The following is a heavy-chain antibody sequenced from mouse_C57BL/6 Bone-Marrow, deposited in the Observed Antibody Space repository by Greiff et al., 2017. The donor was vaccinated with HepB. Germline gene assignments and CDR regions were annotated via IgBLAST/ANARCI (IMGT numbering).Heavy chain of an antibody. D-gene: IGHD1-1*01. J-gene: IGHJ2*01. CDR2: INPNNGGT. V-gene: IGHV1-26*01. CDR3: ARRDYGSTHYFDY. Sequence: EVQLQQSGPELVKPGASVKISCKASGYTFTDYYMNWVKQSHGKSLEWIGDINPNNGGTSYNQKFKGKATLTVDKSSSTAYMELRSLTSEDSAVYYCARRDYGSTHYFDYWGQGTTLTVSS. CDR1: GYTFTDYY.